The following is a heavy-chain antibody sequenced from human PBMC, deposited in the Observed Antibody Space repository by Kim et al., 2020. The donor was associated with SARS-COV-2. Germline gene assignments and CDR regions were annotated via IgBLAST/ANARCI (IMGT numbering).Heavy chain of an antibody. Sequence: GGSLRLSCAASGFTFSSYAMSWVRQAPGKGLEWVSGISGYGDSTYYAGSVKGRFTISRDNSKNTLYLQMNSLRAEDTALYYCAKAPDSYDSSGYYCYDYWGQGTLVTVSS. J-gene: IGHJ4*02. CDR1: GFTFSSYA. CDR2: ISGYGDST. CDR3: AKAPDSYDSSGYYCYDY. V-gene: IGHV3-23*01. D-gene: IGHD3-22*01.